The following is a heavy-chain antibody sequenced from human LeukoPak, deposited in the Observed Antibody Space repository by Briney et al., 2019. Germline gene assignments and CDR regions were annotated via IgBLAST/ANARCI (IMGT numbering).Heavy chain of an antibody. V-gene: IGHV3-74*01. J-gene: IGHJ4*02. D-gene: IGHD4-23*01. CDR1: GFTFNIYR. CDR3: VRATAVAFDI. CDR2: INPDGTST. Sequence: TGGSLRLSCAASGFTFNIYRIHWVRHAPGKGLVWVSRINPDGTSTSHADSVRGRFTISRDNTKNTLYLQMSSLGVEDTAIYYCVRATAVAFDIWGQGALVTVSS.